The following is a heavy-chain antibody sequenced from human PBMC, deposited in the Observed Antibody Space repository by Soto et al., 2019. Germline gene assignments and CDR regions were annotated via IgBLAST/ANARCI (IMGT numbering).Heavy chain of an antibody. CDR2: INPNSGGT. V-gene: IGHV1-2*02. Sequence: ASVKVSCKASGYTFTGYYMHWVRQAPGQGLEWMGWINPNSGGTNYAQKFQGRVTMTRDTSISTAYMELSRLRSDDTAVYYCASSFDYYDSSGYYSYAFDVWGQGTMVSVSS. D-gene: IGHD3-22*01. CDR3: ASSFDYYDSSGYYSYAFDV. CDR1: GYTFTGYY. J-gene: IGHJ3*01.